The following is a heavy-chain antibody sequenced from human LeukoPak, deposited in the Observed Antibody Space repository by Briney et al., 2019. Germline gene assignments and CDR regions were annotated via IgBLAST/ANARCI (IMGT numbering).Heavy chain of an antibody. Sequence: SETLSLTCTVSGGSIRSSYYYWGWIRQPPGKGLEWIGSIYDSGSTYYNPSLKSRVTISVDTSKNQFSLKLNSVTAADTAVYYCARRDGRDWGQGTLVTVSS. D-gene: IGHD5-24*01. V-gene: IGHV4-39*01. CDR3: ARRDGRD. CDR1: GGSIRSSYYY. CDR2: IYDSGST. J-gene: IGHJ4*02.